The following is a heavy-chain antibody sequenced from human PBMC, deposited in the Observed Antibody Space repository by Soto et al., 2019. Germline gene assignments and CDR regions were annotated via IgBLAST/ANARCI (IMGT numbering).Heavy chain of an antibody. D-gene: IGHD2-15*01. V-gene: IGHV3-33*01. J-gene: IGHJ5*02. Sequence: PGGSLRLSCAASGFTFSSYGMHWVRQAPGKGLEWVAVIWYDGSNKYYAESVKGRFTISRDDSKNTLYLQMNSLKTEDTAVYYYTTDLWRIAVVVGSTGYFNPWGQGTPVTVSS. CDR3: TTDLWRIAVVVGSTGYFNP. CDR2: IWYDGSNK. CDR1: GFTFSSYG.